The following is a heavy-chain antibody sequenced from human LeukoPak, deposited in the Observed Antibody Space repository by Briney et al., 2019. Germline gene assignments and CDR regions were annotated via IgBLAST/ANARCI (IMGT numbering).Heavy chain of an antibody. J-gene: IGHJ5*02. V-gene: IGHV3-21*06. CDR2: INPNGDYI. CDR3: ARGIGYFDWLFFS. CDR1: GFTFRNHG. Sequence: GGSLRLSCAASGFTFRNHGMYWVRQAPGKGLEWVSSINPNGDYIYYADSVKGRFTISRDNAKNSLYLQMTSLKAEDTAVYFCARGIGYFDWLFFSWGQGTLLTVSS. D-gene: IGHD3-9*01.